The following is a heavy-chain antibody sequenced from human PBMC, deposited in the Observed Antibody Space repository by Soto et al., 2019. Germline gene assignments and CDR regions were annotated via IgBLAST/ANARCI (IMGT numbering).Heavy chain of an antibody. Sequence: GGSLRLSCAASGFTFSSYSMNWVRQAPGKGLEWVSYISSSSSTIYYADSVKGRFTISRDNAKNSLYLQMNSLRNEDTAVYYSATDPLDMVRTYYFDYWGQGTLVTVSS. CDR2: ISSSSSTI. V-gene: IGHV3-48*02. CDR1: GFTFSSYS. D-gene: IGHD3-10*01. J-gene: IGHJ4*02. CDR3: ATDPLDMVRTYYFDY.